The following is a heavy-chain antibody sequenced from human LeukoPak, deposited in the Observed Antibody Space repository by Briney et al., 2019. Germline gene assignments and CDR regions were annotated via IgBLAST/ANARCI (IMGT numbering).Heavy chain of an antibody. CDR1: GFTFSSYH. Sequence: PGGSLRLSCVVSGFTFSSYHMNWVRQAPGKGLEWVANIKEDGSEKYYVDSVKGRFTISRDNAKKSLYLQMNSLRAEDTAVYYCARVMWMGWYFDSWGQGTLVTVSS. CDR2: IKEDGSEK. D-gene: IGHD5-12*01. J-gene: IGHJ4*02. CDR3: ARVMWMGWYFDS. V-gene: IGHV3-7*01.